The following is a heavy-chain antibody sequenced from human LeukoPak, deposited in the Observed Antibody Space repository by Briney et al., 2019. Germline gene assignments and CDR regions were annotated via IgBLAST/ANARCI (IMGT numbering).Heavy chain of an antibody. D-gene: IGHD3-22*01. CDR3: AAVPYYDSGGYYHDY. J-gene: IGHJ4*02. CDR1: GFTFTSSA. CDR2: IVVGSGNT. V-gene: IGHV1-58*01. Sequence: GASVKVSCKASGFTFTSSAVQWVRQARGQRLEWIGWIVVGSGNTNYAQKFQERVTITRDMSTSTAYMELSSLRSEDTAVYYCAAVPYYDSGGYYHDYWGQGTLVTISS.